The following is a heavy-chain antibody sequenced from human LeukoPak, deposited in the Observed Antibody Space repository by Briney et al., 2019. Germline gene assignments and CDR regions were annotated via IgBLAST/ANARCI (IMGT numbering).Heavy chain of an antibody. CDR1: GYTFTAYY. D-gene: IGHD6-6*01. J-gene: IGHJ4*02. Sequence: ASVKVSCKASGYTFTAYYIHWVRQAPGQGLEWMGWISPNSGGTNYAPKFQGRVTMTRDTSISTAYMELSSLRSDDTAVYYCARDYSSSPPRTFDYWGRGTLVTVSS. CDR2: ISPNSGGT. CDR3: ARDYSSSPPRTFDY. V-gene: IGHV1-2*02.